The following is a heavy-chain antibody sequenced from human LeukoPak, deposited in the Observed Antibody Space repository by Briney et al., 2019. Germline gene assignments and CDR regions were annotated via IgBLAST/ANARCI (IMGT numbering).Heavy chain of an antibody. CDR3: AAWGYSGSYVWDY. CDR1: GFTFSGYA. V-gene: IGHV3-23*01. Sequence: QAGGSLRLPCAASGFTFSGYAMSWVRQAPGKGLEWVSAISGSGGSTYYADSVKGRFTISRDNSKNTLYLQMNSLRAEDTAVYYCAAWGYSGSYVWDYWGQGTLVTVSS. CDR2: ISGSGGST. D-gene: IGHD1-26*01. J-gene: IGHJ4*02.